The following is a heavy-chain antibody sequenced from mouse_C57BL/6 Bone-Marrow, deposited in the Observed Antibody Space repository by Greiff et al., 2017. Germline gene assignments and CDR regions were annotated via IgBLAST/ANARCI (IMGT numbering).Heavy chain of an antibody. D-gene: IGHD3-2*02. J-gene: IGHJ2*01. CDR2: LYPGDGDT. Sequence: VQLQHSGPELVKPGASLTISCTASGYAFSSSWMNWVKQRTGKGLEWIGRLYPGDGDTNYHGKFQGTAPLTADNSYSTAYMQLSSRTSEDSAVYISATTSQATYGYFDYWGQGTTLTVSS. CDR1: GYAFSSSW. CDR3: ATTSQATYGYFDY. V-gene: IGHV1-82*01.